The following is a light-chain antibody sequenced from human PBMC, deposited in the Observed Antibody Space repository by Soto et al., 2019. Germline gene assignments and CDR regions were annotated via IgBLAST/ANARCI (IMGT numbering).Light chain of an antibody. CDR2: KVS. Sequence: DVVMTQSPLSLPVTLGQPASISCRSSQSLVYIDGNTFLNWFQQRPGQSPRRLIYKVSTRDSGVPDRFSGSGSGIVFTLKISRVEAEDVGVYYCMQGTHWPWTFGQGTKVDIK. V-gene: IGKV2-30*01. CDR1: QSLVYIDGNTF. J-gene: IGKJ1*01. CDR3: MQGTHWPWT.